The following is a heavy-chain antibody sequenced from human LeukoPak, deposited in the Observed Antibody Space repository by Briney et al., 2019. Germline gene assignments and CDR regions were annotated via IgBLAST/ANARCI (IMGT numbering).Heavy chain of an antibody. CDR1: GFTFNSYA. CDR2: ISHDGRNK. V-gene: IGHV3-30*18. D-gene: IGHD1-26*01. CDR3: SKDRIFLGGSYADY. J-gene: IGHJ4*02. Sequence: GRSLRLSCAVSGFTFNSYAMHWVRQAPGKGLEWVALISHDGRNKDYADSVKGRFTISRDNFKKTLHLEMNSLGVDDTAMYYCSKDRIFLGGSYADYGGRETVVPVS.